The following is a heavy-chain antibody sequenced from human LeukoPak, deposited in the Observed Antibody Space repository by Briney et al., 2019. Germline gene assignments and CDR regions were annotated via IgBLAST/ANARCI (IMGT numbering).Heavy chain of an antibody. D-gene: IGHD3-10*01. CDR3: ARVQEALKGYYYASGSYYYDY. Sequence: GGSLRLSCAASGFTFSSYWMSWVRQAPGKGLEWVANIKQDGSEKYYVDSLKGRFTISRDNAKNSLYLQMDSLRAEDTAVYYCARVQEALKGYYYASGSYYYDYWDQGILVTVSS. CDR2: IKQDGSEK. CDR1: GFTFSSYW. J-gene: IGHJ4*02. V-gene: IGHV3-7*03.